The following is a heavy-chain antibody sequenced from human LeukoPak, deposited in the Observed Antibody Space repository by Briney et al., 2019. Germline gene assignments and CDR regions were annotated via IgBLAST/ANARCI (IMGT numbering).Heavy chain of an antibody. V-gene: IGHV4-31*03. CDR3: ARNREQWYFDY. J-gene: IGHJ4*02. Sequence: SQTLSLTCTVSGGSISSGGYYWSWIRQHPGKGLEWTGYIYYSGSTYYNPSLKSRVTISVDTSKNQFSLKLSPVTAADTAVYYCARNREQWYFDYWGQGTLVTVSS. D-gene: IGHD6-19*01. CDR2: IYYSGST. CDR1: GGSISSGGYY.